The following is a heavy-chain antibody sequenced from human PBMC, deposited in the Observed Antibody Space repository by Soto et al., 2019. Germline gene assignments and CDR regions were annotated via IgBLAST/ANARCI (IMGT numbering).Heavy chain of an antibody. CDR2: ISYDGSNK. D-gene: IGHD3-10*01. Sequence: PGGSLRLSCAASGFTFSSYAMHWVRQAPGKGLEWVAVISYDGSNKYYADSVKGRFTISRDNSKNTLYLQMNSLREDDTALYYCTKDITMGGVDVWGQATTVTVSS. CDR3: TKDITMGGVDV. CDR1: GFTFSSYA. V-gene: IGHV3-30-3*01. J-gene: IGHJ6*02.